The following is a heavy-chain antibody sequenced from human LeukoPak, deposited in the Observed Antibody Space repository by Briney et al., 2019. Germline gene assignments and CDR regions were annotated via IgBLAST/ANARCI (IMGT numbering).Heavy chain of an antibody. D-gene: IGHD6-19*01. CDR2: IYYSGST. J-gene: IGHJ1*01. CDR3: ARGGWYPESFQH. CDR1: GGSISSYY. V-gene: IGHV4-59*01. Sequence: PSETLSLTGTVSGGSISSYYWNWIRQPPGKGLEWIGYIYYSGSTNYNPSLKSRVTISVDTSKNQFSLKLSSVTAADTAVYYCARGGWYPESFQHWGQGALVTVSS.